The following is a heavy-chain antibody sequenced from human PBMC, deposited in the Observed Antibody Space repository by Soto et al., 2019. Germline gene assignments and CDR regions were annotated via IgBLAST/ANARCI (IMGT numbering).Heavy chain of an antibody. Sequence: QAQLVQSGAEVKNTGSSVKVSCKTSGGTFNSYLIDWVRQAPGQGLEWMGGIIPAFGTAKYAQKFQGRVTITADKSTTTAYMELRTLTSEDTAVYYCARGLDQPPVGLYFDTWGQGTLVTVSS. J-gene: IGHJ4*02. D-gene: IGHD2-2*01. CDR1: GGTFNSYL. V-gene: IGHV1-69*06. CDR2: IIPAFGTA. CDR3: ARGLDQPPVGLYFDT.